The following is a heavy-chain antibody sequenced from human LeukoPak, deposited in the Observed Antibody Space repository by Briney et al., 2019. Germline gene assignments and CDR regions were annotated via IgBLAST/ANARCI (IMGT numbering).Heavy chain of an antibody. Sequence: SETLSLTCTVSGGSISSYYWSWMRQPPAKGLEWIGYIHYSGNTNYNPSLKSRVTISLDTSRTQFSLKLTSVTAADTAVYYCASTEWNYARWGQGILVTVSS. D-gene: IGHD1-7*01. CDR2: IHYSGNT. V-gene: IGHV4-59*08. J-gene: IGHJ4*02. CDR3: ASTEWNYAR. CDR1: GGSISSYY.